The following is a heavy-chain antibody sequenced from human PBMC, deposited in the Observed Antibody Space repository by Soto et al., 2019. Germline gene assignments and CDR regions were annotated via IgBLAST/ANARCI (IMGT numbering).Heavy chain of an antibody. CDR2: IYYSGST. D-gene: IGHD2-2*01. CDR1: GGYMSSYY. V-gene: IGHV4-59*08. CDR3: ARLDREIVVVPAANKASYYYYYMDV. Sequence: SQTLSLTGTVCGGYMSSYYWSWIRQTKGKGLEWIGYIYYSGSTNYNPSLKSRVTISVDTSKNQFSLKLSSVTAADTAVYYCARLDREIVVVPAANKASYYYYYMDVWGKGTTVTVSS. J-gene: IGHJ6*03.